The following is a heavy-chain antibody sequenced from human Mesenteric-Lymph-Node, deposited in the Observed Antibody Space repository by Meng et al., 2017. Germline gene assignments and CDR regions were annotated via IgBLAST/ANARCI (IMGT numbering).Heavy chain of an antibody. CDR3: TRLGFRGSSWEIRNAFDI. Sequence: GGSLRLSCAASGFTFSGSAMHWVRQASGKGREWVGRIRSKANSYATAYAASVKGRFTISRDDSKNTAYLQMNSLKTEDTAVYYCTRLGFRGSSWEIRNAFDIWGQGTMVTVSS. CDR1: GFTFSGSA. D-gene: IGHD6-13*01. V-gene: IGHV3-73*01. J-gene: IGHJ3*02. CDR2: IRSKANSYAT.